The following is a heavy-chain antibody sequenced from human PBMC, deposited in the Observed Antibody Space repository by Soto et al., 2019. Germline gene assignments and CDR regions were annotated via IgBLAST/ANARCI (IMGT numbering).Heavy chain of an antibody. Sequence: GGSPRLSCTASGFTFGDYAMSWVRQAPGKGLEWVGFIRSKAYGGTTEYAASVKGRFTISRDDSKSIAYLQMNSLKTEDTAVYYCTRGSLSGNPYYYYGMDVWGQGTTVTVSS. D-gene: IGHD3-10*01. CDR1: GFTFGDYA. J-gene: IGHJ6*02. CDR3: TRGSLSGNPYYYYGMDV. CDR2: IRSKAYGGTT. V-gene: IGHV3-49*04.